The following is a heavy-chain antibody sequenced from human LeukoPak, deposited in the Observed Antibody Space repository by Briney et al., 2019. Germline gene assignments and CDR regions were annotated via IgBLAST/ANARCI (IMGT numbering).Heavy chain of an antibody. D-gene: IGHD1-26*01. CDR2: INPNTGGT. V-gene: IGHV1-2*04. CDR3: ARVGDSIDAFDI. Sequence: ASVKVSCKASGYTFTGYYIHWVRQAPGQGLEWMGWINPNTGGTIYSQKFQGWVTMTRDTSITTAYMELSSLRSDDMAVYYCARVGDSIDAFDIWGQGTMVTVSS. J-gene: IGHJ3*02. CDR1: GYTFTGYY.